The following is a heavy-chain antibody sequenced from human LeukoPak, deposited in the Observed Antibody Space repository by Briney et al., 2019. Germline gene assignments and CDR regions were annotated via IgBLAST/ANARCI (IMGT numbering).Heavy chain of an antibody. D-gene: IGHD4-23*01. CDR3: ARPYGGNSGGGLAFDI. Sequence: GESLRISCKGYGYSFTSYWIGWVRQMPGKGLEWMGIIYPGDSDTRYSPSFQGQVTISADKSISTAYLQWSSLKASDTAMYYCARPYGGNSGGGLAFDIWGQGTMVTVSS. CDR2: IYPGDSDT. J-gene: IGHJ3*02. V-gene: IGHV5-51*01. CDR1: GYSFTSYW.